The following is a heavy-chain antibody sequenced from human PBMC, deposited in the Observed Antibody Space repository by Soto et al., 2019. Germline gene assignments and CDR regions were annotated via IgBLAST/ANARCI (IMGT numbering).Heavy chain of an antibody. CDR2: IYYSGST. CDR1: GGSISSSSYY. J-gene: IGHJ2*01. V-gene: IGHV4-39*01. Sequence: SETLSLTCTVSGGSISSSSYYWGWIRQPPGKGLEWIGSIYYSGSTYYNPSLKSRVTISVDTAKNLFSLKLSSVTAADTAVYYCARKAGLRSNYWYFDLWGRGTLVTVSS. CDR3: ARKAGLRSNYWYFDL. D-gene: IGHD4-4*01.